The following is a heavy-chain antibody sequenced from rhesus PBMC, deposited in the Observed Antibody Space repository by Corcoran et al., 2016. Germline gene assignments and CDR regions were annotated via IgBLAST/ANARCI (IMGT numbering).Heavy chain of an antibody. CDR2: ISGRGGST. J-gene: IGHJ4*01. Sequence: QLQLQESGPGLVKPSETLSLTCAVSGGSISSNYWSWIRQPPGKGLEWIGRISGRGGSTDYNPALKSGVTMSTDTSKNQFSLKLSSVTAADTAVYYCARDHPRASVDYWGQGVLVTVSS. CDR3: ARDHPRASVDY. D-gene: IGHD3S6*01. V-gene: IGHV4-173*01. CDR1: GGSISSNY.